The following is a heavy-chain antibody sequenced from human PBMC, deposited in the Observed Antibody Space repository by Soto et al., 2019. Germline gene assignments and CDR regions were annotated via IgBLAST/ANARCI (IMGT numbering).Heavy chain of an antibody. J-gene: IGHJ4*02. CDR1: GFTFSSYG. V-gene: IGHV3-30*18. D-gene: IGHD3-16*01. CDR2: ISYDGSNK. CDR3: AKGDYDYIWGLNY. Sequence: QVQLVESGGGVVQPGRSLRLSCAASGFTFSSYGMHWVRQAPGKGLEWVAVISYDGSNKYYADSVKGRFTISRDNSKNTLYLQMNSLRAEDTAVYYCAKGDYDYIWGLNYWGQGTLVTVSS.